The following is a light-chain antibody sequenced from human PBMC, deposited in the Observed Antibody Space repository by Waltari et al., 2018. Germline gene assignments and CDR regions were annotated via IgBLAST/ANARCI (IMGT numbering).Light chain of an antibody. J-gene: IGLJ3*02. CDR1: ALANEY. V-gene: IGLV3-25*03. CDR2: RDS. CDR3: QSADTRSSFWV. Sequence: SYELTQPTSVSVSPGQTARITCSGSALANEYAFWYQQKPGQAPVLVIYRDSERPSGIPERFSGSNSVTTVTLTISGVQAEYEADYYCQSADTRSSFWVFGGGTKLTVV.